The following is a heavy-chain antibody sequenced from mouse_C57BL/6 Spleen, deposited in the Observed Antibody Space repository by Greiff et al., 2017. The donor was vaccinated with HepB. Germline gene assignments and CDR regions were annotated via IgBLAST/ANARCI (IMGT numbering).Heavy chain of an antibody. CDR3: ATRVTSDYAKDY. CDR2: ISSGSSSI. CDR1: GFTFSDYG. D-gene: IGHD2-12*01. Sequence: EVQLQESGGGLVKPGGSLKLSCAASGFTFSDYGMHWVRQAPEKGLEWVAYISSGSSSIYYADTVKGRFTISRDNAKNTLFLQMTSLRSEDTAMYYYATRVTSDYAKDYRGQGTTVTV. V-gene: IGHV5-17*01. J-gene: IGHJ4*01.